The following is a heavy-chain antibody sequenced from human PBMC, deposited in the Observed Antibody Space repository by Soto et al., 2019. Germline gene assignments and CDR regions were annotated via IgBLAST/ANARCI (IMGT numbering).Heavy chain of an antibody. Sequence: QVHLVQSGAEVKKPGASVKVSCKGSGYAFTTYGITWVRQAPGQGLEWMGWISDHNGNTNYAQKLQGRVTVTRDTSTCTAYMELRRVRSDDTAVYYCARGRYGEYWGQGALVTVSS. J-gene: IGHJ4*02. D-gene: IGHD3-10*01. V-gene: IGHV1-18*01. CDR3: ARGRYGEY. CDR2: ISDHNGNT. CDR1: GYAFTTYG.